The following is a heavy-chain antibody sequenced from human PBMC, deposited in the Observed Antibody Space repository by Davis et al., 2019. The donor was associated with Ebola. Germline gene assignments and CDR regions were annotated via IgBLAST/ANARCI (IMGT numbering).Heavy chain of an antibody. CDR2: INHSGST. CDR3: ARASRYSSSSGYYYYGMDV. V-gene: IGHV4-34*01. J-gene: IGHJ6*02. Sequence: MPSETLSLTCAVYGGSFSGYYWSWIRQPPGKGLEWIEEINHSGSTNYNPSLKSRVTISVDTSKNQFSLKLSSVTAADTAVYYCARASRYSSSSGYYYYGMDVWGQGTTVTVSS. CDR1: GGSFSGYY. D-gene: IGHD6-6*01.